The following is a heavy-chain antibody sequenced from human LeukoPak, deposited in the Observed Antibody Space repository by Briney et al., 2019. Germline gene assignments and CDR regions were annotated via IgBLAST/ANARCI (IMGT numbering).Heavy chain of an antibody. Sequence: PSETLSLTCAVSDGSINSNYWWTWVRPSPGKGLEWIGEIYHTGSVNYNLSLESRVTISRDRSKNQFSLMLRSVTAADTAVYYCARHYDFWSAYNYWGQGILVTVSS. CDR2: IYHTGSV. CDR1: DGSINSNYW. V-gene: IGHV4-4*02. CDR3: ARHYDFWSAYNY. J-gene: IGHJ4*02. D-gene: IGHD3-3*01.